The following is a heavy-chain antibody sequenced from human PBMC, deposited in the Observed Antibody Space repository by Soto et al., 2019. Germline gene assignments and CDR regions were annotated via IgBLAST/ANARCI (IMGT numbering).Heavy chain of an antibody. CDR3: ARDGGYATDTMVRGFRY. CDR1: GGSISSYY. D-gene: IGHD3-10*01. CDR2: IYYSGST. V-gene: IGHV4-59*01. J-gene: IGHJ4*02. Sequence: PSETLSLTCTVSGGSISSYYWSWIRQPPGKGLEWIGYIYYSGSTNYNPSLKSRVTISVDTSKNQFSLKLSSVTAADTAVYYCARDGGYATDTMVRGFRYWGQGTLVTVSS.